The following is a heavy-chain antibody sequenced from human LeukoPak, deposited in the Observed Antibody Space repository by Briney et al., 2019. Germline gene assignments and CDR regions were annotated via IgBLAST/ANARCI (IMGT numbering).Heavy chain of an antibody. Sequence: GGSLRLSCAASGFTFSSYAMHWVRQAPGEGLEWVAVISYDGSNKYYADSVKGRFTISRDNSKNTLYLQMNSLRAEDTAVYYCARADYYDSSPTFDYWGQGTLVTVSS. D-gene: IGHD3-22*01. J-gene: IGHJ4*02. CDR2: ISYDGSNK. CDR1: GFTFSSYA. V-gene: IGHV3-30*04. CDR3: ARADYYDSSPTFDY.